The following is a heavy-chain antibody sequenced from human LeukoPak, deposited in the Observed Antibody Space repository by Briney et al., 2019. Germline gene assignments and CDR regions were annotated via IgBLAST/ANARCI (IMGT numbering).Heavy chain of an antibody. J-gene: IGHJ4*02. V-gene: IGHV1-18*04. CDR2: ISAYNGNT. CDR3: ARATGVSYYYDSSGYYGDY. Sequence: ASVKVSCKASGYTFSGYYMHWVRQAPGQGLEWMGWISAYNGNTNYAQKLQGRVTMTTDTSTSTAYMELRSLRSDDTAVYYCARATGVSYYYDSSGYYGDYWGQGTLVTVSS. CDR1: GYTFSGYY. D-gene: IGHD3-22*01.